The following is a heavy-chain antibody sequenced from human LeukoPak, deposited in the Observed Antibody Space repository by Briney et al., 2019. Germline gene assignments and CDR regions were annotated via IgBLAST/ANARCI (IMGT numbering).Heavy chain of an antibody. D-gene: IGHD6-25*01. Sequence: SETLSLTCAVYGGSFSGYYWSWIRQPPGKGLEWIGEINHSGSTNYNPSLKSRVTISVDTSKNQFSLKLSSVTAADTAVYYCARGKCGPCVGYYYYYYGMDVWGQGTTVTASS. J-gene: IGHJ6*02. CDR3: ARGKCGPCVGYYYYYYGMDV. CDR2: INHSGST. V-gene: IGHV4-34*01. CDR1: GGSFSGYY.